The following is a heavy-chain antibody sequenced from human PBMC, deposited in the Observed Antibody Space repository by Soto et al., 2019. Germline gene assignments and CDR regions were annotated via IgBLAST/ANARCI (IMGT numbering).Heavy chain of an antibody. V-gene: IGHV1-69*02. CDR3: ASPDIVVVVAAVKGAFDI. J-gene: IGHJ3*02. CDR2: IIPILGIA. CDR1: GGTFSSYT. Sequence: VASVKVSCKASGGTFSSYTISWVRQAPGQGLEWMGRIIPILGIANYAQKFQGRVTITADKSTSTAYMELSSLRSEDTAVFYCASPDIVVVVAAVKGAFDIWGQGTMVTVSS. D-gene: IGHD2-15*01.